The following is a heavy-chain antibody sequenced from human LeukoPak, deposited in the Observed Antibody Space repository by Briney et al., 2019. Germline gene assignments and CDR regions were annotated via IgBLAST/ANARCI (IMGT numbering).Heavy chain of an antibody. Sequence: GGSLRLSCAASGFTFSSYAMSWVRQAPGKGLEWVSAISGSAGSTHYADSVKGRFTISRDNSKNTLYLQMDSLRADDTAVYYCAKGRAKATVTAGDHWGQGTLVTVSS. V-gene: IGHV3-23*01. CDR3: AKGRAKATVTAGDH. CDR1: GFTFSSYA. J-gene: IGHJ4*02. D-gene: IGHD4-17*01. CDR2: ISGSAGST.